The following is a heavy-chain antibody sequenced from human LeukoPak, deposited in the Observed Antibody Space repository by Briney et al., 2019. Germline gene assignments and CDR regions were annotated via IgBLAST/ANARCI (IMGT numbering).Heavy chain of an antibody. J-gene: IGHJ6*03. CDR2: IYDSGST. CDR1: GGSISSYY. D-gene: IGHD5-24*01. CDR3: AREMATSGYYYYYMDV. V-gene: IGHV4-59*01. Sequence: SETPSLTCIVSGGSISSYYWSWIRQPPGKGLEWIGYIYDSGSTNYNPSLKSRVIISVDTSKNQFSLRLSSVTAADTAVYYCAREMATSGYYYYYMDVWGKGTTVTVSS.